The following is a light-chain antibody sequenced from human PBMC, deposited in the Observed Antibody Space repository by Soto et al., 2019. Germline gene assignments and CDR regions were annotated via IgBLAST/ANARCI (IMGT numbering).Light chain of an antibody. J-gene: IGLJ1*01. CDR1: SSDVGSYNL. CDR2: EGS. CDR3: CSYAASSAPNV. V-gene: IGLV2-23*01. Sequence: QSVLTQPASVSGSPGQTITISCTGTSSDVGSYNLVSWYQQHPGKAPKLIIYEGSKRPSGVSNRFPGSKSGNTASLTISGLQAEDEADYFCCSYAASSAPNVFGTGTKVTAL.